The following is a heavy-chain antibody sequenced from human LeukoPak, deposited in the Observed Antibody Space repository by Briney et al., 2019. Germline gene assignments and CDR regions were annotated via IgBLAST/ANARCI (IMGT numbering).Heavy chain of an antibody. J-gene: IGHJ4*02. D-gene: IGHD1-26*01. Sequence: ASVKVSCKASGYTFTSYYMHWVRQAPGQGLEWMGIINPSGGSTSYAQKFQGRVTMTRDTSTSTVYMELSSLRSEDTAVYYCAREGQVGATVGPYFDYWGQGTLVTVSP. CDR2: INPSGGST. CDR3: AREGQVGATVGPYFDY. CDR1: GYTFTSYY. V-gene: IGHV1-46*01.